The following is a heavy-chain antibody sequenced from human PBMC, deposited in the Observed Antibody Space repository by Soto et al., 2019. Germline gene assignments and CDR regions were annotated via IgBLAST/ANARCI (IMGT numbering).Heavy chain of an antibody. CDR1: GLTFSSYA. CDR3: AKGGGYESSGYWSAFDI. J-gene: IGHJ3*02. V-gene: IGHV3-23*01. CDR2: ISGGGGST. Sequence: EVQLLESGGGLEQPGGSLRLSCAASGLTFSSYAMSWVRQAPGKGLEWVSSISGGGGSTDYADSVKGRFTISRDRSKNTLYLQMNSLRAEDTAVYYCAKGGGYESSGYWSAFDIWGEGTTVTVSS. D-gene: IGHD3-22*01.